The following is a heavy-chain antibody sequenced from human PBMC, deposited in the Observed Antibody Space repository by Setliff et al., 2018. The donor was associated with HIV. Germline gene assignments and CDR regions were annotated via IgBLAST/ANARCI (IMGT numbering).Heavy chain of an antibody. V-gene: IGHV1-2*06. D-gene: IGHD2-2*01. Sequence: GASVQVSCKASGYTFTGYYMHWVRQAPGQGLEWMGRINPNSGDTNYAQKFKGRVTMTRDTSISTAYMEVTRLRSDDTAVYYCARGSTAVNYYYYYIDVWGKGTTVTVS. J-gene: IGHJ6*03. CDR1: GYTFTGYY. CDR3: ARGSTAVNYYYYYIDV. CDR2: INPNSGDT.